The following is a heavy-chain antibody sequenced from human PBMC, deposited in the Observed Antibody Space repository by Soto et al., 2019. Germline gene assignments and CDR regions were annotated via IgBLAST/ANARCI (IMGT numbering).Heavy chain of an antibody. CDR3: ARDSVLMVYAMFDY. J-gene: IGHJ4*02. CDR1: GFTFSSYW. CDR2: IKQDGSEK. D-gene: IGHD2-8*01. V-gene: IGHV3-7*01. Sequence: GGSLRLSCAASGFTFSSYWMSWVRQAPGKGLEWVANIKQDGSEKYYVDSVKGRFTISRDNAKNSLYLQMNSLRAEDTAVYYCARDSVLMVYAMFDYWGQGTLVTVS.